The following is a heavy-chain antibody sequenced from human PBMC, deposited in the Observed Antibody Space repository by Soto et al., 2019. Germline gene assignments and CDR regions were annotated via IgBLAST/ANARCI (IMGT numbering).Heavy chain of an antibody. CDR3: ASGTMVRGVKYYYYYYGMDV. D-gene: IGHD3-10*01. Sequence: PSETLSLTCTVSCGSISSGGYYWSWIRQHPGKGLEWIGYIYYSGSTYYNPSLKSRVTISVDTSKNQFSLKLSSVTAADTAVYYCASGTMVRGVKYYYYYYGMDVWGQGTTVTVSS. V-gene: IGHV4-31*03. J-gene: IGHJ6*02. CDR1: CGSISSGGYY. CDR2: IYYSGST.